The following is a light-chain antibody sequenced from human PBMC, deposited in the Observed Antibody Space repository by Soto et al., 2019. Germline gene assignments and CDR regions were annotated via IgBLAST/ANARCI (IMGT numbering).Light chain of an antibody. CDR2: EVT. Sequence: QSALTQPPSASGSPGQSVTISCTGTSSDIGAYPSVSWYQQHPGKAPKLMIYEVTKRPSGVPDRFSGSKSGNTASLTVSGLQTEDEADYYCSSFAANDNVLFGGGTKVTVL. V-gene: IGLV2-8*01. CDR3: SSFAANDNVL. J-gene: IGLJ2*01. CDR1: SSDIGAYPS.